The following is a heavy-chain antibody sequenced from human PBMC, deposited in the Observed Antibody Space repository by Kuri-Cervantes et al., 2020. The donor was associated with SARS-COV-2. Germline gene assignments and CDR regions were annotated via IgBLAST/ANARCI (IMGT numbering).Heavy chain of an antibody. Sequence: SVKVSCKAPGGTFSRYAFNWVRQAPGQGLEWMGGISPFLGTATYAQKFQGRVTITMDESMSTAYLELSSLRSDDTAVYYCARDRSSSSPNVFDIWGQGTMVTVSS. J-gene: IGHJ3*02. V-gene: IGHV1-69*05. D-gene: IGHD3-10*01. CDR1: GGTFSRYA. CDR2: ISPFLGTA. CDR3: ARDRSSSSPNVFDI.